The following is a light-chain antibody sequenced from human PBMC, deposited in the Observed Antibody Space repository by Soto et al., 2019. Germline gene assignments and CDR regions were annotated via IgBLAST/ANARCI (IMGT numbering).Light chain of an antibody. V-gene: IGKV1-12*01. CDR3: QQGDSFPFT. CDR2: AAS. Sequence: DIQMTQSPSSVSASVGDRVTITCRASQDISSWVAWYQQKPGKAPKLLISAASSLQSGVQRRFSGSGAGTELNLNISSLQHGDLATYLWQQGDSFPFTCGGGTKVESK. CDR1: QDISSW. J-gene: IGKJ4*01.